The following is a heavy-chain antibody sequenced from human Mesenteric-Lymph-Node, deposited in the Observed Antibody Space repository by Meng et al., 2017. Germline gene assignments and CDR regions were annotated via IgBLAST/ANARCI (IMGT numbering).Heavy chain of an antibody. D-gene: IGHD3-10*01. CDR1: GYTFTGYY. Sequence: ASVKVSCKASGYTFTGYYMHWVRQAPGQGLEWMGWINPNSGGTNYAQKFQGRVTMTRDTSISTAYMELSRLRSDDTAVYYCAILTMVRGVITPGFDIWGQGTMVTVSS. CDR2: INPNSGGT. CDR3: AILTMVRGVITPGFDI. J-gene: IGHJ3*02. V-gene: IGHV1-2*02.